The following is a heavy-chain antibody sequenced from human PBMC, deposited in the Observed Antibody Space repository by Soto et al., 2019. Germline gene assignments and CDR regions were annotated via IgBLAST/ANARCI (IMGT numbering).Heavy chain of an antibody. D-gene: IGHD6-13*01. V-gene: IGHV3-30*18. Sequence: GGSLRLSCAASGFTFSSYGMHWVRQAPGKGLEWVAVISYDGSNKYYADSVKGRFTISRDNSKNTLYLQMNSLRAEDTAVYYCAKDIAAALYYYYGMDVWGQGTTVTVSS. CDR3: AKDIAAALYYYYGMDV. CDR2: ISYDGSNK. J-gene: IGHJ6*02. CDR1: GFTFSSYG.